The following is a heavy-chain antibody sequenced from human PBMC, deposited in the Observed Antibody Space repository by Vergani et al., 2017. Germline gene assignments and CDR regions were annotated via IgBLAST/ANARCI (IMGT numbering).Heavy chain of an antibody. CDR1: EYSFGNYW. Sequence: EEELVQSGPEMRKPGESLTISCKGSEYSFGNYWIGWVRQMPGKGLEWMGIIYPADSDTRYSPSFQGQVTISADKSISTAFLQSDSLKAADTDLYYCARHTTYTDSWGQGTLVTVSS. D-gene: IGHD1-1*01. CDR2: IYPADSDT. CDR3: ARHTTYTDS. J-gene: IGHJ4*02. V-gene: IGHV5-51*01.